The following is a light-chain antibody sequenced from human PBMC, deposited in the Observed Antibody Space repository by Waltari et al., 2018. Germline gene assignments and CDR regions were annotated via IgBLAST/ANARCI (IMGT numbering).Light chain of an antibody. CDR2: AAS. CDR1: QSITSY. Sequence: DIQMAQSPSSLSASVGDRVTLTCRTSQSITSYLNWYQQKPGRAPKLLIYAASTLQSGVPSRFSGSGSGTDFTLTISSLQREDFATYYCQQSYSAPFTFGGGTKVEIK. CDR3: QQSYSAPFT. V-gene: IGKV1-39*01. J-gene: IGKJ4*01.